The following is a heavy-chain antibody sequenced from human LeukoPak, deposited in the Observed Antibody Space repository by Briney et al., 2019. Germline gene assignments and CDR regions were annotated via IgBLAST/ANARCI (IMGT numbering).Heavy chain of an antibody. Sequence: SSVNVSCQASGCTFSSYAISWVRQAPGQGLAWMGGIIPIFGTANYVQKFQGRVTITTDETTRTAYMELSRLRSEDTAVYYCARASELKPFGNYYYYMDIWGKGTTVTVSS. J-gene: IGHJ6*03. CDR1: GCTFSSYA. D-gene: IGHD1-1*01. V-gene: IGHV1-69*05. CDR2: IIPIFGTA. CDR3: ARASELKPFGNYYYYMDI.